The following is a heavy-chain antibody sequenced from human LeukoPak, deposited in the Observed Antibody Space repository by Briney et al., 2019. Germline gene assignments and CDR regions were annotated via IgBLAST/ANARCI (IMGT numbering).Heavy chain of an antibody. CDR2: IFPSGGEI. CDR1: GFTFSTFA. CDR3: AKGQEAESRLDS. D-gene: IGHD1-1*01. Sequence: GGSLRLSCEASGFTFSTFAMIWVRQPPGKGLEWVSSIFPSGGEIHYADSVRGRFTISRDNSKSTLSLQMNSLRAEDTALYYCAKGQEAESRLDSWGQGTLVTVSS. J-gene: IGHJ4*02. V-gene: IGHV3-23*01.